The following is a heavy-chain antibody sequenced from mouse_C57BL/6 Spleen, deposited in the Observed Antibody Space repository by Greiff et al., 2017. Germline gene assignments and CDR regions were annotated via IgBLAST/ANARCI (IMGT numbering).Heavy chain of an antibody. V-gene: IGHV5-17*01. Sequence: EVHLVESGGGLVKPGGSLKLSCAASGFTFSDYGMHWVRQAPEKGLEWVAYISSGSSTIYYADTVKGRFTISRDNAKNTLFLQMTSLRSEDTAMYYCARGDYYGSSYYAWFAYWGQGTLVTVSA. CDR2: ISSGSSTI. CDR3: ARGDYYGSSYYAWFAY. D-gene: IGHD1-1*01. J-gene: IGHJ3*01. CDR1: GFTFSDYG.